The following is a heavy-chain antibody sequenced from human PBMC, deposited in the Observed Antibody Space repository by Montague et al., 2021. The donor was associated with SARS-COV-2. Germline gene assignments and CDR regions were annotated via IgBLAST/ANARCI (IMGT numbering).Heavy chain of an antibody. J-gene: IGHJ2*01. CDR3: AKEVPRWYFDL. CDR2: IGDRGINT. V-gene: IGHV3-64*02. CDR1: GFTFSIYA. Sequence: SLRLSWAASGFTFSIYAIHWVRQAPGKGLEYVSAIGDRGINTYYADSVKGRFTISRDDSKNTVYLQMGSLKTEDMAVYYCAKEVPRWYFDLWGRGTPVTVSS.